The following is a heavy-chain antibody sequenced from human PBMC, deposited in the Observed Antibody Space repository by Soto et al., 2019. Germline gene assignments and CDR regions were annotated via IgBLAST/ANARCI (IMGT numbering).Heavy chain of an antibody. CDR1: GFTFSSYA. CDR2: ISGSGGST. Sequence: GGPLRLSCAASGFTFSSYAMRWVRKDTGKGLEWVSAISGSGGSTYYADSVKGRFTISRDNSKNTLYLQMNSLRAEDTAVYYCAKESPSAPGAFDIWGQGTMVTVSS. CDR3: AKESPSAPGAFDI. V-gene: IGHV3-23*01. J-gene: IGHJ3*02.